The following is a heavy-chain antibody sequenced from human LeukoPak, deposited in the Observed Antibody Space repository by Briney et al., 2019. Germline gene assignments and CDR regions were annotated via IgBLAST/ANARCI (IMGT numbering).Heavy chain of an antibody. V-gene: IGHV1-2*02. Sequence: GASVKVSCKASGYTFTGYYVHWVRQAPGQGREWMGWINPNTGGTNYAQKFQGRVTMTRDTSISTAYMELSRLRSDDTAVYYCARAGIAVTWAFDYWGQGTLVTVSS. CDR3: ARAGIAVTWAFDY. CDR1: GYTFTGYY. CDR2: INPNTGGT. D-gene: IGHD6-19*01. J-gene: IGHJ4*02.